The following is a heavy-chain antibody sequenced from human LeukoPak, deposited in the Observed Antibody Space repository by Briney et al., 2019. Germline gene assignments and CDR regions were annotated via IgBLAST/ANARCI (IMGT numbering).Heavy chain of an antibody. V-gene: IGHV4-59*08. D-gene: IGHD3-10*01. J-gene: IGHJ4*02. CDR2: IYYSGST. Sequence: PSETLSLTCTVSGGSISSYYWSWIRQPPGKGLEWIAYIYYSGSTNYNPSLKSRVTISVDTSKNQLSLKLYSVTAADTAVYYCARHLVYGSGTQPYFDYWGQGTLVTVSS. CDR1: GGSISSYY. CDR3: ARHLVYGSGTQPYFDY.